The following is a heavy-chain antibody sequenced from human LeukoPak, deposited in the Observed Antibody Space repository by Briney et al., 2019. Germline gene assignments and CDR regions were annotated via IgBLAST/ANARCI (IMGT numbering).Heavy chain of an antibody. D-gene: IGHD1-7*01. J-gene: IGHJ3*02. CDR1: GFTFGIYG. CDR2: ISSDGNTK. CDR3: ARDPLVKTTLGTFDI. V-gene: IGHV3-30*03. Sequence: HPGGSLRLSCAASGFTFGIYGMHWVRQAPGKGLECVAVISSDGNTKYYADSVKGRFTISRDNSKSTLYLQLNSLRAEDTAVFYCARDPLVKTTLGTFDIWGQGTMVTVSS.